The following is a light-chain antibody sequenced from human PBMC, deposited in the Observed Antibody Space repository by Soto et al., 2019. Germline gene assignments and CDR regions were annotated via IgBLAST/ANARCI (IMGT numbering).Light chain of an antibody. J-gene: IGLJ1*01. V-gene: IGLV2-14*01. CDR1: SSDVGGYNY. Sequence: QPALTQPASVTGAAGQSLTISCTGTSSDVGGYNYVSWYQQHPGKAPKLMIYDVSNRPSGVSNRFSGSKSGNTASLTISGLQAEDEADYYCSSYTSSSTYVFGTGTKVTVL. CDR3: SSYTSSSTYV. CDR2: DVS.